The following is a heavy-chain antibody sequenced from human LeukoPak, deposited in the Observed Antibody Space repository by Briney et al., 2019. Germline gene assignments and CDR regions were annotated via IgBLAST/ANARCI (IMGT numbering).Heavy chain of an antibody. J-gene: IGHJ4*02. V-gene: IGHV4-61*02. CDR1: GGSLSSGTYY. CDR2: VYTSGNT. D-gene: IGHD3-22*01. Sequence: SQTLSLTCTVSGGSLSSGTYYWSWIRQPAGKGLEWIGRVYTSGNTDYNPSLKSRVTMSVDTSKNQVSLKLSSVTAADTAVYYCARGWGYDSSGYYSYYFDYWGQGTLVTVSS. CDR3: ARGWGYDSSGYYSYYFDY.